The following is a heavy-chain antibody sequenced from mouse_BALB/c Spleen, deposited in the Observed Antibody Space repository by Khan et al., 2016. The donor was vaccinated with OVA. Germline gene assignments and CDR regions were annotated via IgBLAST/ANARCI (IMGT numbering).Heavy chain of an antibody. CDR3: VIDWAYHRNDGWFAY. CDR1: GYTFTSYT. V-gene: IGHV1-4*01. Sequence: QIQLVQSGAELARPGASVKMSCKASGYTFTSYTIHWIKLRPGQGLEWIGYINPSNGYTNYNQKFKDKATLTADKSSTTAYMQLSSLTSDDSAVYNCVIDWAYHRNDGWFAYWGQGTLVTVSA. J-gene: IGHJ3*01. CDR2: INPSNGYT. D-gene: IGHD2-14*01.